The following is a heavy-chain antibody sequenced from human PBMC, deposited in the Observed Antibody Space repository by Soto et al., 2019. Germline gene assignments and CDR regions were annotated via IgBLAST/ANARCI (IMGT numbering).Heavy chain of an antibody. Sequence: EVQLVESGGGLVQPGGSLRLSCAASGIAFSSYWMTWVRQAPWKGLEWVANITQDGSDKYYVDSVKGRVTFSRDNAKNSLYLQMNSLRAEDTAGYYCAGDHPWDDDAFVIWGQGTMVTVSS. CDR1: GIAFSSYW. D-gene: IGHD1-26*01. CDR3: AGDHPWDDDAFVI. V-gene: IGHV3-7*01. J-gene: IGHJ3*02. CDR2: ITQDGSDK.